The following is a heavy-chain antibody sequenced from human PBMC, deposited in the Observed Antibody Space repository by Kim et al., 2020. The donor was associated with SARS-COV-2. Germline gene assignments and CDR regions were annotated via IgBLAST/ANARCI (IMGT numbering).Heavy chain of an antibody. CDR3: ARATWELLTHSYYFDY. V-gene: IGHV3-21*01. Sequence: EQGRSTTARDNAKNSLYLQMTSLRAEDTAVYYCARATWELLTHSYYFDYWGQGTLVTVSS. D-gene: IGHD1-26*01. J-gene: IGHJ4*02.